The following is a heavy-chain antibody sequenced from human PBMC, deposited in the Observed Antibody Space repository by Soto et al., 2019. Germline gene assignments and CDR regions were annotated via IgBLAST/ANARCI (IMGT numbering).Heavy chain of an antibody. CDR3: ARHYNTGAFFDY. D-gene: IGHD1-20*01. Sequence: QLQLQESGPGLVKSSETLSLTCSVSGASVSSSHYWGWIRQPPGKGLEWIGSVSYSGSPCYSPSSNTRTTISVDTSNTQFSLRVRSVTATDTAVYFCARHYNTGAFFDYWGQGKLVTVSS. CDR2: VSYSGSP. J-gene: IGHJ4*02. CDR1: GASVSSSHY. V-gene: IGHV4-39*01.